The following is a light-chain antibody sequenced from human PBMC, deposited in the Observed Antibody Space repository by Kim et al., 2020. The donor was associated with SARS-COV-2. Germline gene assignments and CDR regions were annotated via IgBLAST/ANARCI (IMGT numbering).Light chain of an antibody. J-gene: IGKJ2*01. CDR3: QQYDNWPPYT. CDR1: QSVSSSY. Sequence: EIVLTQSPGTLSLSPGERATLSCRASQSVSSSYLAWYQQKPGQAPRLLIYGASSRATGIPDRFSGSGSGTEFTLIISSLQSEDIAVYYCQQYDNWPPYTFGQGTKLEI. CDR2: GAS. V-gene: IGKV3-20*01.